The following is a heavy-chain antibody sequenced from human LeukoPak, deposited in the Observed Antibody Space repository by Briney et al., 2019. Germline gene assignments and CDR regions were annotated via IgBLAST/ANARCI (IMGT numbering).Heavy chain of an antibody. D-gene: IGHD2-15*01. CDR3: ARETRYCSGGSCEFDY. Sequence: ASVKVSCKASGYTFTGYYMHWVRQAPGQGLEWMGWINPNSGGTNYAQKFQGRVTMTRDTSISTAYMELSGLRSDDTAVYYCARETRYCSGGSCEFDYWGQGTLVTVSS. CDR1: GYTFTGYY. CDR2: INPNSGGT. J-gene: IGHJ4*02. V-gene: IGHV1-2*02.